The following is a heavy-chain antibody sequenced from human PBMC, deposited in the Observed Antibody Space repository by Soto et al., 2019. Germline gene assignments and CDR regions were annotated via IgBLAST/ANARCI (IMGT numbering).Heavy chain of an antibody. Sequence: PSETLSLTCAVSGGSISSSNWRSWVRQTPGKGLEWIGEIYHSGSTNYNPSLKSRVTISVDKSKNQFSLKLSSVTAADTAVYYCARSAYCGGDCYSSYYYYGMDVWGQGTTVTVSS. CDR1: GGSISSSNW. CDR3: ARSAYCGGDCYSSYYYYGMDV. CDR2: IYHSGST. J-gene: IGHJ6*02. V-gene: IGHV4-4*02. D-gene: IGHD2-21*02.